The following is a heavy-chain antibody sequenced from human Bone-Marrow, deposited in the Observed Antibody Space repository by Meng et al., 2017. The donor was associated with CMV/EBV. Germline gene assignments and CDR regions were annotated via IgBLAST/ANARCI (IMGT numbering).Heavy chain of an antibody. CDR2: IYYSGST. J-gene: IGHJ2*01. D-gene: IGHD2-15*01. CDR1: GGSISSYY. CDR3: ARARGSSWYFDL. V-gene: IGHV4-59*01. Sequence: SEALSLTCTVTGGSISSYYWSWIRQPPGKGLEWIGYIYYSGSTNYNPSLKSRVTISVDTSKTQFSLKLSSVTAEDTAVYYCARARGSSWYFDLWGRDTMVTVSS.